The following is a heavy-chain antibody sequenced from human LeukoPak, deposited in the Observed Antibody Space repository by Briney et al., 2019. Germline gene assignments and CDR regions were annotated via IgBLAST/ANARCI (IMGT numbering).Heavy chain of an antibody. Sequence: GGSLRLSCVASGFTFSSYGMDWVRQAPGKGLEWVAFIRFDGSNKHYAESVKGRFTISRDNSKNTLYLQMNNLRAEDTAVYYCARGLRIAVAGNIDYWGQGTLVTVSS. J-gene: IGHJ4*02. D-gene: IGHD6-19*01. CDR1: GFTFSSYG. CDR2: IRFDGSNK. CDR3: ARGLRIAVAGNIDY. V-gene: IGHV3-30*02.